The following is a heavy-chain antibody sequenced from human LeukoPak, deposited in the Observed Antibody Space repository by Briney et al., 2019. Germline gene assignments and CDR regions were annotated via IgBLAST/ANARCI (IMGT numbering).Heavy chain of an antibody. Sequence: SETLSLTCTVSGGSISSYSWSWIRQPPGKGLEWIGYIYYSGSTNYNPSLKSRVTISVDTSKNQFSLKLSSVTAADTAVYYCARGGGIRSAFDIWGQGTMVTVSS. CDR2: IYYSGST. V-gene: IGHV4-59*01. J-gene: IGHJ3*02. D-gene: IGHD3-3*02. CDR1: GGSISSYS. CDR3: ARGGGIRSAFDI.